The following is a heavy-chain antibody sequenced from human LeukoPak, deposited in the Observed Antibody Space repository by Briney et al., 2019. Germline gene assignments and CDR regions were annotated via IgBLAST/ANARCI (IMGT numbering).Heavy chain of an antibody. Sequence: SETLSLTCTVPGGSISSYYWSWIRQPPGKGLEWIGYIYYSGSTNYNPSLKSRATISVDTSKNQFSLKLSSVTAADTAVYYCARVVYDSSGYYFYAFDIWGQGTMVTVSS. D-gene: IGHD3-22*01. CDR3: ARVVYDSSGYYFYAFDI. CDR2: IYYSGST. CDR1: GGSISSYY. V-gene: IGHV4-59*01. J-gene: IGHJ3*02.